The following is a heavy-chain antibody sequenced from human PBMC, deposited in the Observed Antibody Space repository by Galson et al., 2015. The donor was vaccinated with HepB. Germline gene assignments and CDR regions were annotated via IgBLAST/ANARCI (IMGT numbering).Heavy chain of an antibody. V-gene: IGHV3-21*01. D-gene: IGHD6-19*01. Sequence: SLRLSCAASGFTFSSYSMNWVRQAPGKGLEWVSSISSSSSYIYYADSVKGRFTISRDNAKNSLYLQMNSLRAEDTAVYYCARVPGSGWFSDYGGPGTLVTASS. CDR3: ARVPGSGWFSDY. J-gene: IGHJ4*02. CDR1: GFTFSSYS. CDR2: ISSSSSYI.